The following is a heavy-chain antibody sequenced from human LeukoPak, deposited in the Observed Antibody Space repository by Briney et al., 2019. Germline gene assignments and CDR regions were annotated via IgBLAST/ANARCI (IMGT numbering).Heavy chain of an antibody. CDR3: XXAXHYYGSGSYISYYYYYMDV. CDR1: EFSFSSYG. D-gene: IGHD3-10*01. Sequence: GGSLRLSCAASEFSFSSYGMHWVRQAPGKGLEWVAFIRFDGYNKYYADSVKGRFTISRDNSKNTLYLQMNSLRAEDTAVYYCXXAXHYYGSGSYISYYYYYMDVWGKGTTVTISS. CDR2: IRFDGYNK. V-gene: IGHV3-30*02. J-gene: IGHJ6*03.